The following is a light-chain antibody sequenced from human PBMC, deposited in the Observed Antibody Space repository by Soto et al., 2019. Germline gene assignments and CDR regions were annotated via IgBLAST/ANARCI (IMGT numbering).Light chain of an antibody. Sequence: EIVLTQSPGTLSLSPGERATLSCRASQSVNSNYLAWYQQKPGQAPRLLFFGASNRATGIPDRFSGSGSWTDFTLTIISLQPEDFATYYCQQANTCALTFGGGTKVDIK. CDR1: QSVNSNY. J-gene: IGKJ4*01. V-gene: IGKV3-20*01. CDR2: GAS. CDR3: QQANTCALT.